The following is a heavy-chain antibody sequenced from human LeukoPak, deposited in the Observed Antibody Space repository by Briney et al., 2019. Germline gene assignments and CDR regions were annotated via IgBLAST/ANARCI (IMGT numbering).Heavy chain of an antibody. CDR2: IYTSGST. V-gene: IGHV4-4*07. D-gene: IGHD3-22*01. CDR1: GGSISSYY. Sequence: SETLSLTCTVSGGSISSYYWSWIRQPAGKGLEWIGRIYTSGSTNYNPSLKSRVTMSVDTSKNQFSLKLSSVTAADTAVYYCARDQYDRSGYSYLTGAFDIWGQGTMVTVSS. J-gene: IGHJ3*02. CDR3: ARDQYDRSGYSYLTGAFDI.